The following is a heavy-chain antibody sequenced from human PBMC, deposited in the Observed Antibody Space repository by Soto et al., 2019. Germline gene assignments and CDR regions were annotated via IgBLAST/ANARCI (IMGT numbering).Heavy chain of an antibody. D-gene: IGHD3-10*01. CDR3: ARSKPTMVRGVTWFDP. J-gene: IGHJ5*02. CDR1: VYSFTSYW. V-gene: IGHV5-51*01. Sequence: GESLKISCKVSVYSFTSYWIGWVRQMPGKGLEWMGIIYPGDSDTRYSPSFQGQVTISADKSISTAYLQWSSLKASDTAMYYCARSKPTMVRGVTWFDPWGQGTLVTVSS. CDR2: IYPGDSDT.